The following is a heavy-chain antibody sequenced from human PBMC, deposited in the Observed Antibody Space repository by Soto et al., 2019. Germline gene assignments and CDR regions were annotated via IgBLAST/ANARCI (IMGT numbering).Heavy chain of an antibody. J-gene: IGHJ6*03. D-gene: IGHD3-3*01. CDR3: ARGYDFWSGSYYMDV. Sequence: QVQLVQSGAEVKKPGASVKVSCKASGYTFTSYYMHCVRQAPGQGLEWMGIINLSGGSTSYAQKFQGRVTMTRDTSTSTVYMELSSLRSEDTAVYYCARGYDFWSGSYYMDVWGKGTTVTVSS. CDR1: GYTFTSYY. V-gene: IGHV1-46*03. CDR2: INLSGGST.